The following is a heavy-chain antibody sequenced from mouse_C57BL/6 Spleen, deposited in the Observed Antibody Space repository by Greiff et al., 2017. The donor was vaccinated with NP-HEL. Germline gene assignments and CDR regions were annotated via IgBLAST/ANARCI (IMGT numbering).Heavy chain of an antibody. CDR2: ISGGGGNT. CDR3: ARQGFITTPWFAY. CDR1: GFTFSSYT. Sequence: EVKLMESGGGLVKPGGSLKLSCAASGFTFSSYTMSWVRQTPEKRLEWVATISGGGGNTYYPDSVKGRFTISRDNAKNTLYLQMSSLRSEDTALYYCARQGFITTPWFAYWGQGTLVTVSA. V-gene: IGHV5-9*01. D-gene: IGHD1-1*01. J-gene: IGHJ3*01.